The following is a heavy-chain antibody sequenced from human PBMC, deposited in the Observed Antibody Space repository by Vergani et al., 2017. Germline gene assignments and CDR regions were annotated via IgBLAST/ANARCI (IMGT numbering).Heavy chain of an antibody. CDR1: GGSISSGSYY. CDR2: IYTSGST. D-gene: IGHD3-3*01. Sequence: QVQLQESGPGLVKPSQTLSLTCTVSGGSISSGSYYWSWIRQPAGKGLEWIGRIYTSGSTNYNPSLKSRVTISVDTSKNQFSLKLSSVTAADTAVYYCARLRDXWSGYYTGSDAFDIWGQGTMVTVSS. J-gene: IGHJ3*02. V-gene: IGHV4-61*02. CDR3: ARLRDXWSGYYTGSDAFDI.